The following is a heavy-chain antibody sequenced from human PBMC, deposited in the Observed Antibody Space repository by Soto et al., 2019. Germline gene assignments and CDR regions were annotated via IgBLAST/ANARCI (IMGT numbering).Heavy chain of an antibody. Sequence: SETLSLTCTVSGGSISSSSYYWGWIRQPPGKGLEWIGSIYYSGSTYYNPSLKSRVTISVDTSKNQFSLKLSSVTAADTAVYYCASAQSDYGDYLLAFDIWGQGTMVTVSS. V-gene: IGHV4-39*01. CDR1: GGSISSSSYY. CDR2: IYYSGST. J-gene: IGHJ3*02. D-gene: IGHD4-17*01. CDR3: ASAQSDYGDYLLAFDI.